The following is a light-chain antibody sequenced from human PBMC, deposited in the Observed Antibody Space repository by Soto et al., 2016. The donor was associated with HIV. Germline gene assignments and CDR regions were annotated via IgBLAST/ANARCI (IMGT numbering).Light chain of an antibody. Sequence: IQMTQSPSSLSASVGDRVTITCRASQGIRNDLGWYQQKPGKAPKLLIYKASSLESGVPSRFSGSASGTEFTLTISSLQPDDFATYYCQQYYTYTFGLGTKVDIK. CDR2: KAS. V-gene: IGKV1-6*01. CDR1: QGIRND. J-gene: IGKJ1*01. CDR3: QQYYTYT.